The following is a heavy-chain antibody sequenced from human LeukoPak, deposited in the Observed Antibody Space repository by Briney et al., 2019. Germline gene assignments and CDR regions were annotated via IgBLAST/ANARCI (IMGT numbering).Heavy chain of an antibody. CDR2: ISGRGGST. CDR3: AKGGRTLWFAP. Sequence: PGESLRLSCAASGFTFSIYAMSWVRQAPGKGLGWVSAISGRGGSTYYADSVKGRFTISRDNSKNTLYLQMNSLRAEDTAVYYCAKGGRTLWFAPWGQGTLVTVPS. D-gene: IGHD1-1*01. V-gene: IGHV3-23*01. CDR1: GFTFSIYA. J-gene: IGHJ5*02.